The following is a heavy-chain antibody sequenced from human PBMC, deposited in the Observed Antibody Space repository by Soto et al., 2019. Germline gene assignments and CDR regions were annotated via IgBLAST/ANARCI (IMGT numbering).Heavy chain of an antibody. J-gene: IGHJ5*02. D-gene: IGHD7-27*01. CDR1: GFTLSRYA. CDR2: FNGASATT. Sequence: QVQLVQSGTEVKKPGASVKVSCKASGFTLSRYAIHWVRQAPGQRPEILGWFNGASATTRFSPKLQDRDNMTTDMSATTTFMELSGLRSEDTAVYYCARSPPPLGWYDIWGQGTLVSVSS. V-gene: IGHV1-3*01. CDR3: ARSPPPLGWYDI.